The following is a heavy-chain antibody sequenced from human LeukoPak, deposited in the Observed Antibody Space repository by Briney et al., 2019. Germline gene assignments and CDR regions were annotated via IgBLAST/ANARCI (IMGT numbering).Heavy chain of an antibody. CDR2: IYHSGST. D-gene: IGHD2-2*01. V-gene: IGHV4-38-2*02. J-gene: IGHJ4*02. CDR3: ARATFIVVVPAAKWPVAPRVVDY. CDR1: GYSISSGYY. Sequence: SETLSLTCTVSGYSISSGYYWGWIRQPPGKGLEWIGSIYHSGSTYYNPSLKSRVTISVDTSKNQFSLKLSSVTAADTAVYYCARATFIVVVPAAKWPVAPRVVDYWGQGTLVTVSS.